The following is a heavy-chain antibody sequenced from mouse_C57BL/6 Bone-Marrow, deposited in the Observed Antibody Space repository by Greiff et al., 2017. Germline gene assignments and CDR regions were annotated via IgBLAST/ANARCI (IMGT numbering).Heavy chain of an antibody. Sequence: ESGPGLVKPSQSLSLTCSVTGYSITSGYYWNWIRQFPGNKLEWMGYISYDGSNNYNPSLKNRISITRDTSKNQFFLKLNSVTTEDTATYYCARRAATDYWGQGTTLTVSS. CDR1: GYSITSGYY. CDR3: ARRAATDY. V-gene: IGHV3-6*01. CDR2: ISYDGSN. J-gene: IGHJ2*01. D-gene: IGHD6-1*01.